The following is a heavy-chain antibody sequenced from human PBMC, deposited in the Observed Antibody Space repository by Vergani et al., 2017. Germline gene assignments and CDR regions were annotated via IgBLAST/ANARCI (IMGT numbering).Heavy chain of an antibody. CDR2: LNKNNYYI. CDR3: AREMSNEGFDY. Sequence: VQLVQSGGGEVQPGRSLRLSCSAAGFPFSDYGVHWVRQAPGKGLEWVSSLNKNNYYIYYADSVKGRFTISRDNAKNSLFLQMSSLKVEDTGVYYCAREMSNEGFDYWGQGTRVTVS. V-gene: IGHV3-21*01. J-gene: IGHJ4*02. D-gene: IGHD4-11*01. CDR1: GFPFSDYG.